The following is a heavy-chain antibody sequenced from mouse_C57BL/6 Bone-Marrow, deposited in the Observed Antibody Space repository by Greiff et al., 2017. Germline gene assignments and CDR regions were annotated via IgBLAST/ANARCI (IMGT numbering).Heavy chain of an antibody. D-gene: IGHD2-4*01. CDR1: GYTFTSYW. J-gene: IGHJ4*01. CDR2: IDPSDSYT. V-gene: IGHV1-59*01. CDR3: ARYDYDPYYYAMDY. Sequence: QVQLQQPGAELVRPGTSVKLSCKASGYTFTSYWMHWVKQRPGQGLEWIGVIDPSDSYTNYNQKFKGKATLTVDTSYSTAYMQLSSLTSEDSAVYYCARYDYDPYYYAMDYWGQGTSVTVSS.